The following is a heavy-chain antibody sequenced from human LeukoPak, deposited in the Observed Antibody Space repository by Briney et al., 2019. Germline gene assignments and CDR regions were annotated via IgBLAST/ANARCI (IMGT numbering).Heavy chain of an antibody. Sequence: GGSLTLSCAASGFSFSTYSMNWVRQAPGKGLEWVSSISSGSKYLYNADSLEGRFTISRDNAKNSLYLQMNSLRAEDTAVYYCARALSYSYGSMDFWGQGTLVIVSS. D-gene: IGHD5-18*01. J-gene: IGHJ4*02. V-gene: IGHV3-21*01. CDR3: ARALSYSYGSMDF. CDR2: ISSGSKYL. CDR1: GFSFSTYS.